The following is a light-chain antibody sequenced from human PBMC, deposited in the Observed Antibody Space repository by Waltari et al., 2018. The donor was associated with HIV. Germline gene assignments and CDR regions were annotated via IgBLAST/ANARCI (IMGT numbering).Light chain of an antibody. CDR2: DVN. V-gene: IGLV2-14*03. CDR3: SSYTCSHTQV. Sequence: TQPASVSGSPGQSITISCTGTSSDVGAYNYVSWYQQHPGKAPKFIIYDVNKRPSGVSNRFSGSKSGNAASLTISGLQAEDEADYDCSSYTCSHTQVFGSGTKVTVL. CDR1: SSDVGAYNY. J-gene: IGLJ1*01.